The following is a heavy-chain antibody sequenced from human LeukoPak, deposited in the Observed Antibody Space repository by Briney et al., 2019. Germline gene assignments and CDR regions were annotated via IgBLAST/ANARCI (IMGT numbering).Heavy chain of an antibody. CDR3: ARGTRRITMIVVVIPYYFDY. CDR1: GGSISTSNYY. V-gene: IGHV4-39*07. CDR2: INHSGST. J-gene: IGHJ4*02. Sequence: SETLSLTCTVSGGSISTSNYYWGWIRQPPGKGLEWIGEINHSGSTNYNPSLKSRVTISVDTSKNQFSLKLSSVTAADTAVYYCARGTRRITMIVVVIPYYFDYWGQGTLVTVSS. D-gene: IGHD3-22*01.